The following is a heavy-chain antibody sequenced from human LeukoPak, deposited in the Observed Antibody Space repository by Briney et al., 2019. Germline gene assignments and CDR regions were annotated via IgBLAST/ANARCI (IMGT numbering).Heavy chain of an antibody. D-gene: IGHD3-9*01. CDR2: ISSSSSYI. CDR3: TRVASYDILTGYYTLHYDY. J-gene: IGHJ4*02. CDR1: GFTFSNYS. V-gene: IGHV3-21*01. Sequence: GGSLRLSCAASGFTFSNYSMNWVRQAPGKGLEWVSSISSSSSYIFYADSVKGRFTISRDNAKNSLYLQMNSLRAEDTAVYYCTRVASYDILTGYYTLHYDYWGQGTLVTVSS.